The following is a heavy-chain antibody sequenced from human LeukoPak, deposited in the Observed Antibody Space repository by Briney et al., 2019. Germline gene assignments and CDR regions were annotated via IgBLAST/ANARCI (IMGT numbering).Heavy chain of an antibody. Sequence: GGSLRLSCAASGFTFSTYGMHWVRQAPGKGLEWVAVVSYDGSSMYYADFVKGRFTISRDNSKNTLYLQMNSLRSEDTAVYFCTKAQLHLHELGNFYFDYWGQGTLVTVSS. CDR3: TKAQLHLHELGNFYFDY. V-gene: IGHV3-30*18. J-gene: IGHJ4*02. CDR1: GFTFSTYG. D-gene: IGHD7-27*01. CDR2: VSYDGSSM.